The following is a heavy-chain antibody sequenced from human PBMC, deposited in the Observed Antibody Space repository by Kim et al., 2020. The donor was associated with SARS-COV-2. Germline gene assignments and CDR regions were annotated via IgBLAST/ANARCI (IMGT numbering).Heavy chain of an antibody. Sequence: SETLSLTCTVSGGSISSGGYYWSWIRQHPGKGLEWIGYVYYSGSTYYNPSLKSRVTISVDTSKNQFSLKLSSVTAADTAVYYCARGPVRSVIVVVPAARGIDYWGRGTLVTVSS. V-gene: IGHV4-31*03. CDR3: ARGPVRSVIVVVPAARGIDY. CDR1: GGSISSGGYY. CDR2: VYYSGST. J-gene: IGHJ4*02. D-gene: IGHD2-2*01.